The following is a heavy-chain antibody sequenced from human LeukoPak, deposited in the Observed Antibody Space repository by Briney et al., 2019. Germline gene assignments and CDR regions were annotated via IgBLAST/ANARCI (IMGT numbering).Heavy chain of an antibody. Sequence: GGSLRLSCVASGFIFSDYYMNWIRQAPGKGLEWVSYISGSGRTIYYADSVKGRFTISRDNAKNSLYLQMNSLRAEDTAVYYCARALKSRWDEIDYWGQGTLVTVSS. CDR3: ARALKSRWDEIDY. CDR2: ISGSGRTI. V-gene: IGHV3-11*04. D-gene: IGHD1-26*01. J-gene: IGHJ4*02. CDR1: GFIFSDYY.